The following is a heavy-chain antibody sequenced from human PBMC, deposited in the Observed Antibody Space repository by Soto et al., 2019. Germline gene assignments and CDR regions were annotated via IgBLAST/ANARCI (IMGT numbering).Heavy chain of an antibody. Sequence: EVQLVESGGGLVQPGRSLRLSCAASGFNFDDYAMHWVRQAPGRGLEWVSGISWNSGYVGYADSVKGRFTISRDNAKNSLYFQMNSLRAEDTALYYCAKDIRAATGAFDIWGQGTMVTVSS. CDR1: GFNFDDYA. D-gene: IGHD6-25*01. V-gene: IGHV3-9*01. CDR2: ISWNSGYV. J-gene: IGHJ3*02. CDR3: AKDIRAATGAFDI.